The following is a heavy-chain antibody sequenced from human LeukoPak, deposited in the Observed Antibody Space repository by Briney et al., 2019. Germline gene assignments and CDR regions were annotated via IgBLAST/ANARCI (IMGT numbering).Heavy chain of an antibody. Sequence: GASVKVSCKASGYTFTSYGISWVRQAPGQGLEWMGWISAYNGNTNYAQKPQGRVTMTTDTSTSTAYMELRSLRSDDTAVYYCARVAPFYCSGGSCYLDVWGKGTTVTVSS. CDR2: ISAYNGNT. CDR3: ARVAPFYCSGGSCYLDV. V-gene: IGHV1-18*01. J-gene: IGHJ6*03. CDR1: GYTFTSYG. D-gene: IGHD2-15*01.